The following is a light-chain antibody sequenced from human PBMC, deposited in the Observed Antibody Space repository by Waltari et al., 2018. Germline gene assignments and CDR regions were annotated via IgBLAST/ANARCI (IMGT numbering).Light chain of an antibody. J-gene: IGKJ2*01. Sequence: IVMTQSPSSLSASVGDRVTTTCQASHDISNYLNWYQQKPGKAPKLLIYDASNLETGVPSRFSGSGSGTDFSFTISSLQPEDIATYYCQQFDNLVYTFGQGTKLEIK. CDR1: HDISNY. CDR3: QQFDNLVYT. V-gene: IGKV1-33*01. CDR2: DAS.